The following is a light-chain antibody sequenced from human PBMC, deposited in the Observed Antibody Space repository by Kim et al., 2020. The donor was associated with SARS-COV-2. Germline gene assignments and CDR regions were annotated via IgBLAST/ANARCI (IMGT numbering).Light chain of an antibody. Sequence: EIVMTQSPATLSVSPGERATLSCRASQSVSNNLAWYQQKPGQSPRLLIYGASTRATGIPARFSGSGSGTEFTLTISSLQSEDFAVYYCQQYINWPLTFGGGTKVDIK. CDR2: GAS. V-gene: IGKV3-15*01. CDR3: QQYINWPLT. CDR1: QSVSNN. J-gene: IGKJ4*01.